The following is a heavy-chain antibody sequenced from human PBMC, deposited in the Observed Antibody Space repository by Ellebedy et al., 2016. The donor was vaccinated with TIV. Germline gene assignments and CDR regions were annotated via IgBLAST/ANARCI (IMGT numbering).Heavy chain of an antibody. CDR3: ATDKVCFTFDI. V-gene: IGHV3-7*01. CDR2: INQDGRTT. CDR1: GFTFSASG. Sequence: PGGSLRLSCAASGFTFSASGMTWVRQAPGQGREGVANINQDGRTTNYVDSVKGRFTISRDNAKNSLYLQLNSLRVDDTAMYYCATDKVCFTFDIWGRGTMVTVSS. J-gene: IGHJ3*02.